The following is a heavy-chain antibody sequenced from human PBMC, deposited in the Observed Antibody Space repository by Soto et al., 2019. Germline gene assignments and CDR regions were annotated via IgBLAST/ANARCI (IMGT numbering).Heavy chain of an antibody. D-gene: IGHD1-26*01. CDR2: ISGSGDST. V-gene: IGHV3-23*01. Sequence: EVQLLESGGGLVQPGGSLRLSCAASGFTFSSYAMRWVRQAPGKGLEWVSSISGSGDSTYYADSVKGRFTTSRDNSKNTLYLQMNCLRAEVTAVYYCARRGSGSHDDYWGQGTLVTVSS. J-gene: IGHJ4*02. CDR3: ARRGSGSHDDY. CDR1: GFTFSSYA.